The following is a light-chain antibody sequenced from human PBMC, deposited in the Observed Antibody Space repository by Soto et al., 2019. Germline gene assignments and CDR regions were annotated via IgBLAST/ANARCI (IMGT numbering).Light chain of an antibody. CDR1: QSVSSN. V-gene: IGKV3-15*01. CDR3: QQYNNWPPG. J-gene: IGKJ2*03. CDR2: GAS. Sequence: EIVMTQSPATLSVSPGERATLSCRASQSVSSNLAWYRQKPGQAPRLLIYGASTRATGIPARFSGSGSGTEFTLTISSLQSEDFAVYYCQQYNNWPPGFGQGTKLEIK.